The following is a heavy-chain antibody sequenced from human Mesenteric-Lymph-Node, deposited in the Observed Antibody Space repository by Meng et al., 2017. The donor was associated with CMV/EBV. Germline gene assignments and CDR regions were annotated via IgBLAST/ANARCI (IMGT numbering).Heavy chain of an antibody. D-gene: IGHD2-15*01. Sequence: LSTYGLGVAWIRQPPGEALEWLALTFWNDDKRYSPSLKNRLTITKDTSKSQVVLTMTDMDPVDTATYYCAHSTYCSGGSCYSENWFDPWGQGTLVTVSS. CDR3: AHSTYCSGGSCYSENWFDP. J-gene: IGHJ5*02. CDR2: TFWNDDK. CDR1: LSTYGLG. V-gene: IGHV2-5*01.